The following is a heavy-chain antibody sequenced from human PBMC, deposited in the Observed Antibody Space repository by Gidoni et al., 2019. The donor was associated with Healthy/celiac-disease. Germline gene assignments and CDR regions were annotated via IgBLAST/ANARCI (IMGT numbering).Heavy chain of an antibody. CDR1: GFTFSNAW. D-gene: IGHD2-21*02. CDR2: IKSKTDGGTT. Sequence: EVQLVESGGGLVKPGGSLRLSCAASGFTFSNAWMSWVRQAPGKGLEWVGRIKSKTDGGTTDYAAPVKGRFTISRDDSKNTLYLQMNSLKTEDTAVYYCTTDPVVTASWVDYWGQGTLVTVSS. CDR3: TTDPVVTASWVDY. V-gene: IGHV3-15*01. J-gene: IGHJ4*02.